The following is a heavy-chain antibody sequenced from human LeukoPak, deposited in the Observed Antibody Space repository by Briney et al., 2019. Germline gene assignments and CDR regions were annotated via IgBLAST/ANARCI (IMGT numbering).Heavy chain of an antibody. CDR2: SYTSGST. Sequence: SETLSLTCTVSGGSIDTYYWSWIRQPAGKGLEWIGRSYTSGSTNYNPSLKSRVTISVDTSKNQFSLRLTSVTAADTAVYYCAREGGGSYYGDWGQGTLVTVSS. CDR3: AREGGGSYYGD. D-gene: IGHD1-26*01. V-gene: IGHV4-4*07. J-gene: IGHJ4*02. CDR1: GGSIDTYY.